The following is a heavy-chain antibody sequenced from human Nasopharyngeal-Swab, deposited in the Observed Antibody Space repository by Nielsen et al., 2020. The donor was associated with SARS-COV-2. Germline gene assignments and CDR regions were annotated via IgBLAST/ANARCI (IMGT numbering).Heavy chain of an antibody. D-gene: IGHD1-26*01. Sequence: SCAASGFTFSSYGMHWVRQASGKGLEWVAVISYDGSNKYYADSVKGRFTISRDNSKNTLYLQMNSLRAEDTAVYYCAKERWELLTYYGMDVWGQGTTVTVSS. CDR2: ISYDGSNK. J-gene: IGHJ6*02. CDR1: GFTFSSYG. CDR3: AKERWELLTYYGMDV. V-gene: IGHV3-30*18.